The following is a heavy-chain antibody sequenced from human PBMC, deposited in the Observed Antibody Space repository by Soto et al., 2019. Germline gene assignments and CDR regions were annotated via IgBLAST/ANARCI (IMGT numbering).Heavy chain of an antibody. V-gene: IGHV4-34*01. CDR2: INHSGST. CDR3: ARAIGVLWFGELRSRFDP. Sequence: SETLSLTCAVYGGSFSGYYWSWIRQPPGKGLEWIGEINHSGSTNYNPSLKSRVTISVDTSKNQFSLKLSSVTAADTAVYYCARAIGVLWFGELRSRFDPWGQGTLVTVSS. CDR1: GGSFSGYY. J-gene: IGHJ5*02. D-gene: IGHD3-10*01.